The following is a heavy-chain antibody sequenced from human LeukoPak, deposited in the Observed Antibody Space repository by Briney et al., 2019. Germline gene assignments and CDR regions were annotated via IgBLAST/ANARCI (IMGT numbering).Heavy chain of an antibody. CDR3: VREFSSWSFDY. CDR1: GFTFSNYG. CDR2: IWYDGSNK. V-gene: IGHV3-33*01. Sequence: PGGSLRLSCAASGFTFSNYGMHWVRQAPGKGLEWVAAIWYDGSNKYYGDSVKGRFTISRDNSKNTLYLQMNSLRTEDTAVYYCVREFSSWSFDYWGQGILVTVSS. J-gene: IGHJ4*02. D-gene: IGHD6-13*01.